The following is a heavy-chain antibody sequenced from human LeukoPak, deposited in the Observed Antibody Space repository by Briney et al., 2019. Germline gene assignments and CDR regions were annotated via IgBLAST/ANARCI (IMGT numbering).Heavy chain of an antibody. D-gene: IGHD4-23*01. J-gene: IGHJ4*02. CDR2: IFDGKTI. Sequence: SETLSLTCAVYGESLNYYYWSWIRQSPGKGLEWIGDIFDGKTINYNPSLKRRGTISAATSSQQFSLNLKSVTAADTAVYFCASGAWATRLNSWAQGALVIVSS. CDR1: GESLNYYY. CDR3: ASGAWATRLNS. V-gene: IGHV4-34*12.